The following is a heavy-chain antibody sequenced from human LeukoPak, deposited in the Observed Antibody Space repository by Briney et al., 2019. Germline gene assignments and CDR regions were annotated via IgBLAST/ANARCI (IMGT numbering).Heavy chain of an antibody. CDR2: INPSGGST. CDR3: AIPIPDSGYEFDY. CDR1: GYTFTSYY. D-gene: IGHD5-12*01. Sequence: ASVKVSCKASGYTFTSYYMHWVRQAPGQGLEWMGIINPSGGSTSYAQKFQGRVTMTRDTSISTAYMELSRLRSDDTAVYYCAIPIPDSGYEFDYWGQGTLVTVSS. J-gene: IGHJ4*02. V-gene: IGHV1-46*01.